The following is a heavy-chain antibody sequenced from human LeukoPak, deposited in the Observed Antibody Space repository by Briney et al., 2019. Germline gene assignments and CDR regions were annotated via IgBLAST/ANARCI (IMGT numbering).Heavy chain of an antibody. CDR2: IYTGETT. D-gene: IGHD6-19*01. J-gene: IGHJ4*02. CDR1: GFTFSSYS. Sequence: QPGGSLRLSCAASGFTFSSYSMNWVRQAPGKGLEWVSVIYTGETTYYADSVKGRFTISRDNSKNTLYLQMDGLRVEDTAVYYCAKVGAVAAVENWGQGTLVTVSS. V-gene: IGHV3-66*01. CDR3: AKVGAVAAVEN.